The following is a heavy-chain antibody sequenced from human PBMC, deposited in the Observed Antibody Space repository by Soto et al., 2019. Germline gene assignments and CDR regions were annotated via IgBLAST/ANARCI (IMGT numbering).Heavy chain of an antibody. J-gene: IGHJ4*02. Sequence: TGGSLRLSCAASGFTVSSNYMSWVRQAPGKGLEWVSVIYSGGSTYYADSVKGRFTISRDNSKNTLYLQMNSLRAEDTAVYYCARGGSIGSTLWGFDYWGQGTLVTVSS. D-gene: IGHD3-16*01. CDR1: GFTVSSNY. CDR2: IYSGGST. CDR3: ARGGSIGSTLWGFDY. V-gene: IGHV3-53*01.